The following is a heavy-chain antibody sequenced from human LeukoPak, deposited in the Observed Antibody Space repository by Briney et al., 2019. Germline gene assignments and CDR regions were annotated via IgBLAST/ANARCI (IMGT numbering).Heavy chain of an antibody. D-gene: IGHD6-6*01. J-gene: IGHJ4*02. CDR2: IYYSGST. CDR3: ARHQTKYSSSSGLDY. V-gene: IGHV4-59*08. Sequence: PSETLSLTCTVSGGSISSYYWSWIRQPPGKGLEWIGYIYYSGSTNYNPSLKSRVTISVDTSKNQFSLKLSSVTAADTTVYYCARHQTKYSSSSGLDYWGQGTLVTVSS. CDR1: GGSISSYY.